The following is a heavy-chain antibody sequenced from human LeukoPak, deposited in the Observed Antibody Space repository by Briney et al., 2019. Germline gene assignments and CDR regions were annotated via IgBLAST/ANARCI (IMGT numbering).Heavy chain of an antibody. V-gene: IGHV1-18*01. Sequence: ASVKVSCKASGYTFTSYGISWVRQAPGQGLEWMGWISAYNGNTNYAQKLQGRVTMTTDTSTSSAYMELRSLRSDDTAVYYCARAQAFLAISDDAFDIWGQGTMVTVSS. J-gene: IGHJ3*02. CDR1: GYTFTSYG. D-gene: IGHD3-3*01. CDR2: ISAYNGNT. CDR3: ARAQAFLAISDDAFDI.